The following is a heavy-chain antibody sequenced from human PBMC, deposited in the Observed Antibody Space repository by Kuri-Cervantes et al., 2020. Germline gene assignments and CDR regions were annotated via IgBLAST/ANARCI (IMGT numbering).Heavy chain of an antibody. CDR1: GYTFTSYD. D-gene: IGHD2-8*01. J-gene: IGHJ5*02. V-gene: IGHV1-8*01. CDR3: ARGVGYCTNGVCYEDWFDP. Sequence: ASVKVSCKASGYTFTSYDINWVRQATGQGLEWMGWMNPNSGNTGYAQKFQGRVTMTRNTSISTAYMELRSLRSDDTAVYYCARGVGYCTNGVCYEDWFDPWGQGTLVTVSS. CDR2: MNPNSGNT.